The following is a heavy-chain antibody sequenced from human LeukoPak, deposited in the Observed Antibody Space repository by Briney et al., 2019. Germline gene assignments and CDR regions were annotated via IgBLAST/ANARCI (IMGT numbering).Heavy chain of an antibody. Sequence: PGESLKISCRASGYSFTTYWIGWVRQMPGRGLEWMGLIYPGDSDTRYSPTFQGQVTISADKSISTAYLQWSSLKASDTAMYYCARGSSWEIEYWGQGTLVTVSS. CDR2: IYPGDSDT. V-gene: IGHV5-51*01. J-gene: IGHJ4*02. CDR1: GYSFTTYW. CDR3: ARGSSWEIEY. D-gene: IGHD6-13*01.